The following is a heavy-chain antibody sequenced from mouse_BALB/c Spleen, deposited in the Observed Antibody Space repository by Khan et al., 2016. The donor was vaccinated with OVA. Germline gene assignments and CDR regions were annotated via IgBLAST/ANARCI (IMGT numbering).Heavy chain of an antibody. J-gene: IGHJ3*01. CDR1: GFNIKDYY. CDR3: TRSGYSAWCAY. CDR2: IDPENGET. Sequence: EVQLKESGAELVRPGALVKLSCKASGFNIKDYYMHWVKQRPEQGLEWIGWIDPENGETVYDPKFQDKASITADTSSNTAYLQLSSLTSEDTAVYYCTRSGYSAWCAYWGQGTPVTVSA. V-gene: IGHV14-1*02.